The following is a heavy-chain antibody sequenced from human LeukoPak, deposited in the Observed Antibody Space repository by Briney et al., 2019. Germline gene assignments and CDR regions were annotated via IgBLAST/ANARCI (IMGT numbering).Heavy chain of an antibody. CDR2: IRSSGDVT. CDR3: AKDRPNYYESNGHYYKRDGDY. J-gene: IGHJ4*02. V-gene: IGHV3-23*01. D-gene: IGHD3-22*01. Sequence: GGSLRLCCAASGFTFSFHSMSWVRRAPGKGLEWGSSIRSSGDVTFYTDSVKGRFTISSDNSKNTLYLQMNSLSGEDTAIYYCAKDRPNYYESNGHYYKRDGDYWGQGTLVTVSS. CDR1: GFTFSFHS.